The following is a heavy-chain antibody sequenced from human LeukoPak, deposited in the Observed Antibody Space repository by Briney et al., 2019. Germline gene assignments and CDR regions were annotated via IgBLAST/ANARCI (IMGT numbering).Heavy chain of an antibody. CDR2: IYYSGST. CDR3: ARGGSSSWYHPYHDSFDY. D-gene: IGHD6-13*01. CDR1: GGSISSGDYY. Sequence: SETLSLTCTVSGGSISSGDYYWSWIRQPPGKGLEWIGYIYYSGSTYYNPSLKSRVTISVDTSKNQFSLKLSSVTAADTAVYYCARGGSSSWYHPYHDSFDYWGQGTLVTVSS. V-gene: IGHV4-30-4*01. J-gene: IGHJ4*02.